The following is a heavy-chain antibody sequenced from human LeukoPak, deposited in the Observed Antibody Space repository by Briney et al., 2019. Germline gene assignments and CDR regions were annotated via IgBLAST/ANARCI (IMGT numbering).Heavy chain of an antibody. CDR1: GGSISSSSYY. V-gene: IGHV4-39*07. D-gene: IGHD1-26*01. J-gene: IGHJ4*02. CDR2: IYYSGST. Sequence: SETLSLTCTVSGGSISSSSYYWGWIRQPPGKGLEWTGSIYYSGSTYYNPSLKSRVTISVDTSKNQFSLKLSSVTAADTAVYYCARGSIVGATTVDYWGQGTLVTVSS. CDR3: ARGSIVGATTVDY.